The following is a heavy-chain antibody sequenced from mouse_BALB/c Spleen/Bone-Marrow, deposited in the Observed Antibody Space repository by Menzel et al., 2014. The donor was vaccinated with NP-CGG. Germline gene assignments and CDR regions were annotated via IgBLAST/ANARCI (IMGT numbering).Heavy chain of an antibody. CDR3: ARDKGGVFFDY. CDR1: GFTFTDYY. Sequence: EVKLMESGGGLVQPGGSLRLSCATSGFTFTDYYMNWVRQPPGKALEWLGFIRNKANGYTTEYSASVKGRFTISRDNSQSILYLQMNTLRAEDSATYYCARDKGGVFFDYWGQGTTLTVSS. CDR2: IRNKANGYTT. V-gene: IGHV7-3*02. J-gene: IGHJ2*01.